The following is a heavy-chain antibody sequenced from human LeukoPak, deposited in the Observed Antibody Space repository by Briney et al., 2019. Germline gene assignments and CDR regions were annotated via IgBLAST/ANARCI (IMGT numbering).Heavy chain of an antibody. D-gene: IGHD2-2*02. CDR3: ARALYSNYYYYMDV. CDR1: GFTFDDYG. CDR2: INWNGGST. J-gene: IGHJ6*03. V-gene: IGHV3-20*04. Sequence: GGSLRLSCAASGFTFDDYGMSWVRQAPGKGLEWVSGINWNGGSTGYADSVKGRFTISRDNAKNSLYLQMNSLRAEDTALYYCARALYSNYYYYMDVWGKGTRVTVSS.